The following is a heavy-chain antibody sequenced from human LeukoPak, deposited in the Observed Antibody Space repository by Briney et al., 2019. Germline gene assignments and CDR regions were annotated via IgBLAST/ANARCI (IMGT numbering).Heavy chain of an antibody. CDR3: ARSAYYDLWSDYKKDWFDP. J-gene: IGHJ5*02. V-gene: IGHV4-30-4*08. CDR1: GGSTSSRDYY. CDR2: IYYSGST. D-gene: IGHD3-3*01. Sequence: PSQTLSLTCTVSGGSTSSRDYYWTWIRQPPGKGLEWIGYIYYSGSTYYNTSLKSRVTISLDMSKNQFSLKLSSVTAADTAVYYCARSAYYDLWSDYKKDWFDPWGQGTLVTVSS.